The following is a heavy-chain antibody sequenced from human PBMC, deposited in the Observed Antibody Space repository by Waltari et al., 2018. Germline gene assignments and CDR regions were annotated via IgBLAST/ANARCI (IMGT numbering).Heavy chain of an antibody. Sequence: QVQLQQWGAGLLKPSETLSLTCAVYGGSFSGYYWSWIRQPPGKGLEWLGELNHSGSTNYNPSLKSLVTISVDTSKNQFSLKLSSVTAADTAVYYCARLGGSYSTYYYYYMDVWGKGTTVTVSS. D-gene: IGHD1-26*01. CDR1: GGSFSGYY. V-gene: IGHV4-34*01. J-gene: IGHJ6*03. CDR3: ARLGGSYSTYYYYYMDV. CDR2: LNHSGST.